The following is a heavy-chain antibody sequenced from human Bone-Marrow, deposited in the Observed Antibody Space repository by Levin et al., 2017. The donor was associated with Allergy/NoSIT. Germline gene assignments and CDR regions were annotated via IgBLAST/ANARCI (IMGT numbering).Heavy chain of an antibody. V-gene: IGHV4-39*01. CDR2: IYYSGST. D-gene: IGHD3-9*01. CDR1: GGSISSSSYY. CDR3: ARQGGSVGFYDILSDNWFDP. Sequence: SQTLSLTCTVSGGSISSSSYYWGWIRQPPGKGLEWIGSIYYSGSTYYNPSLKSRVTISVDTSKNQFSLKLSSVTAADTAVYYCARQGGSVGFYDILSDNWFDPWGQGTLVTVSS. J-gene: IGHJ5*02.